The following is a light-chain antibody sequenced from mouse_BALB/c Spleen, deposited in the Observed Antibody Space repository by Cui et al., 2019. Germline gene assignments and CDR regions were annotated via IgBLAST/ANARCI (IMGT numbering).Light chain of an antibody. J-gene: IGKJ2*01. CDR1: QSLLDSDGKTY. V-gene: IGKV1-135*01. CDR3: WQDTHFPYT. CDR2: LVS. Sequence: DVGMTQTPLTLSVTIGQPAAITGKSTQSLLDSDGKTYLNWLLQRPGQSPKRLIYLVSKLDSGVPDRFTGSGSGTDFTLKISRVEAEDLGVYYCWQDTHFPYTFGGGTKLEIK.